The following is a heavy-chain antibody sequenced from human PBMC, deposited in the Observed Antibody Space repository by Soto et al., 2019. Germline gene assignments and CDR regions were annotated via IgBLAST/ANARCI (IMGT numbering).Heavy chain of an antibody. CDR3: AKSGELWPFDY. J-gene: IGHJ4*02. CDR2: ISYDGSNK. Sequence: VPLVESGGGVVQPGRSLRLSCAASGFTFSSYGMHWVRQAPGKGLEWVAVISYDGSNKYYADSVKGRFTISRDNSKNTLYLQMNSLRAEDTAVYYCAKSGELWPFDYWGQGTLVTVSS. D-gene: IGHD3-16*01. V-gene: IGHV3-30*18. CDR1: GFTFSSYG.